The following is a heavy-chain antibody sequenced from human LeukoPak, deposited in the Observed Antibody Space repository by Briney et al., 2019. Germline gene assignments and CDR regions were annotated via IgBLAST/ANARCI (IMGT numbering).Heavy chain of an antibody. CDR3: ASHGGGGFDY. CDR1: GDSISSYY. Sequence: SETLSLTCTVSGDSISSYYWSWIRQPPGKGLEWIGSIYYSGSTYYNPSLKSRVTISVDTSKNQFSLKLSSVTAADTAVYYCASHGGGGFDYWGQGTLVTVSS. V-gene: IGHV4-59*05. J-gene: IGHJ4*02. CDR2: IYYSGST. D-gene: IGHD2-15*01.